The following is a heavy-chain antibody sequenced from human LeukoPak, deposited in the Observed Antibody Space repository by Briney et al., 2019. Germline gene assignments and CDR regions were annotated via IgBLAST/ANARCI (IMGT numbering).Heavy chain of an antibody. V-gene: IGHV3-23*01. D-gene: IGHD2-2*01. CDR1: GFTFSSYA. CDR2: ITSGGDVT. CDR3: ARAAGYCYSSSCHPNWFDP. J-gene: IGHJ5*02. Sequence: GGSLRLSCAASGFTFSSYAMSWVRQAAGKGLEWVSAITSGGDVTYYTDSVKGRFTISRDNSKNTLYLQINSLRAEDTAIYYCARAAGYCYSSSCHPNWFDPGGQGTLVTVSS.